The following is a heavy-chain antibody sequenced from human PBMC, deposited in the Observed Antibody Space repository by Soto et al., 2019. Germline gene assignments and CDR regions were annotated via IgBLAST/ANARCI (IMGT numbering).Heavy chain of an antibody. Sequence: SETLSLTCTVSGGSINAFYWSWVRQPAGKGLEWIGRIFSSGSTSFNPSLESRVAMSVDTSKNHFSLNLSSVTAADMAVYYCAREGSYSAYNFAHGIQLWSFDFWGQGALVTVSS. D-gene: IGHD5-12*01. CDR3: AREGSYSAYNFAHGIQLWSFDF. CDR2: IFSSGST. CDR1: GGSINAFY. J-gene: IGHJ4*02. V-gene: IGHV4-4*07.